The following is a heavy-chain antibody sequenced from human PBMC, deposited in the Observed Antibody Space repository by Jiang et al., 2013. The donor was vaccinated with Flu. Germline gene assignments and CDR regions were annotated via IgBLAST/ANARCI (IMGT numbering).Heavy chain of an antibody. V-gene: IGHV1-46*01. D-gene: IGHD6-19*01. CDR3: ARDSGKAVAGTSWYFDL. Sequence: SGAEVKKPGASVKVSCKASGYTFTSYYMHWVRQAPGQGLEWMGIINPSGGSTSYAQKFQGRVTMTRDTSTSTVYMELSSLRSEDTAVYYCARDSGKAVAGTSWYFDLWGRGTLVTVSS. J-gene: IGHJ2*01. CDR2: INPSGGST. CDR1: GYTFTSYY.